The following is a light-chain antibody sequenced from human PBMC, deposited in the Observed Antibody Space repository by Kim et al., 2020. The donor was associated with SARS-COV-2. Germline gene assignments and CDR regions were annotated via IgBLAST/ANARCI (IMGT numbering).Light chain of an antibody. CDR1: SSNIGTNY. CDR2: RNN. J-gene: IGLJ3*02. V-gene: IGLV1-47*01. CDR3: ATWDDSLSGWV. Sequence: GQRVTLSCSGRSSNIGTNYVYWYQQVPGTAPKLLINRNNQRPSGVPDRFSGSKSGTSASLAISGLRSEDEADYYCATWDDSLSGWVFGGGTQLTVL.